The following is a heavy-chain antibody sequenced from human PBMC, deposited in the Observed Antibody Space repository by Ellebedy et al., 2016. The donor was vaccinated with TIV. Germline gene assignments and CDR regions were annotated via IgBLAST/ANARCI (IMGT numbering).Heavy chain of an antibody. D-gene: IGHD2-2*01. CDR3: SRQGVPAARAFDY. CDR2: IHYSGST. V-gene: IGHV4-59*08. Sequence: MPSETLSLTCTVSGGSISSYYWSWIRQPPGKGLEWIGYIHYSGSTNSNPSLKSRVPISVDTSKNQFSLKLSSVTAADTAVYYCSRQGVPAARAFDYWGQGTLVTVSS. J-gene: IGHJ4*02. CDR1: GGSISSYY.